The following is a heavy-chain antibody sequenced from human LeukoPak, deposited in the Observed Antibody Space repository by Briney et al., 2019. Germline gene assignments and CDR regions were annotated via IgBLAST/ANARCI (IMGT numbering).Heavy chain of an antibody. J-gene: IGHJ5*02. V-gene: IGHV4-34*01. Sequence: SETLSLTCAVYGGSFSGYYWSWIRQPPGKGLEWIGEINHSGSTNYNPSLKSRVTISVDTSKNQSSLKLSSVTAADTAVYYCARVSLAPVDPWGQGTLVTVSS. CDR3: ARVSLAPVDP. CDR2: INHSGST. CDR1: GGSFSGYY.